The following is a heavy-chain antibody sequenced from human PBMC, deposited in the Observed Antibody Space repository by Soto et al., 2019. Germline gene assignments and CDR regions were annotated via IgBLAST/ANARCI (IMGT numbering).Heavy chain of an antibody. CDR3: ARELLYGSGSLGFDY. CDR2: INPNSGGT. V-gene: IGHV1-2*04. J-gene: IGHJ4*01. D-gene: IGHD3-10*01. Sequence: ASVKVSCKASGYTFTGYYMHWVRQAPGQGLEWMGWINPNSGGTNYAQKFQGWVTMTRDTSISTAYMELSRLRSDDTAVYYCARELLYGSGSLGFDYWGQGTLVTVSS. CDR1: GYTFTGYY.